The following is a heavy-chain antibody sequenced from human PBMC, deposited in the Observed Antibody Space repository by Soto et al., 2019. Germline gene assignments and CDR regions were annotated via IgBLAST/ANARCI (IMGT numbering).Heavy chain of an antibody. J-gene: IGHJ3*02. Sequence: ASVKVSCKASGYTFTGYYMHWVRQAPGQRLEWMGWINPNSGGTNYAQKFQGWVTMTRDTSISTAYMELDSLRAEDTAVYYCAREIHCSSTSCPGGIWGQGTMVTVSS. CDR1: GYTFTGYY. D-gene: IGHD2-2*01. V-gene: IGHV1-2*04. CDR2: INPNSGGT. CDR3: AREIHCSSTSCPGGI.